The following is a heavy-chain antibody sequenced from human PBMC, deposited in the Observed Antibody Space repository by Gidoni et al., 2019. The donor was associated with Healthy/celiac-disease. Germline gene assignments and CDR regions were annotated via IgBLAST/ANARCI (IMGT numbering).Heavy chain of an antibody. J-gene: IGHJ6*02. CDR2: ISAYNCNT. CDR1: GYTFTSYG. Sequence: QVQLVQSGAEVKKPGASVKVSCKASGYTFTSYGISWVRQAPGQGLEWMGWISAYNCNTTYSQKLHGRVTMTTDTSTSTAYMELRSLRSDDTAVYYCARDGSYCTNGVCSRVYYYYGMDVWGQGTTVTVSS. V-gene: IGHV1-18*01. D-gene: IGHD2-8*01. CDR3: ARDGSYCTNGVCSRVYYYYGMDV.